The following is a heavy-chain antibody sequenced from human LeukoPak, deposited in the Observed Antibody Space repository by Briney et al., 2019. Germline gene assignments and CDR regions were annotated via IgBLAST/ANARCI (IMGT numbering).Heavy chain of an antibody. CDR3: ARSGFGVLYYYGMDV. J-gene: IGHJ6*02. Sequence: PGGSLRLSCAASGFTVSSNYMSWVRQAPAKGLEWVSISCGTDSTYYADSVKVRFTISRDNSKNTLYLKMNSLGAEDAALYYCARSGFGVLYYYGMDVWGQGTTVTVSS. CDR1: GFTVSSNY. V-gene: IGHV3-66*01. CDR2: SCGTDST. D-gene: IGHD3-10*01.